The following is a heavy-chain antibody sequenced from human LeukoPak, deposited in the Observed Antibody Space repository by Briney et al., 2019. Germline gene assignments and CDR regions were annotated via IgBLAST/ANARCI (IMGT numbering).Heavy chain of an antibody. CDR1: GGSFSGYY. D-gene: IGHD2-2*01. CDR2: INHSGST. CDR3: ARGGGDIVVVPAALDY. V-gene: IGHV4-34*01. Sequence: SVTLSLTCAVYGGSFSGYYWSWIRQPPGKGLEWIGEINHSGSTNYNPSLKSRVTISVDTSKNQFSLKLSSVTAADTAVYYCARGGGDIVVVPAALDYWGQGTLVTVSS. J-gene: IGHJ4*02.